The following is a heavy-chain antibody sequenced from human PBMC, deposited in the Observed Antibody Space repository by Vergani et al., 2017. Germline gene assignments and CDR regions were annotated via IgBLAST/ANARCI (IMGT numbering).Heavy chain of an antibody. Sequence: QLQLQESGPGLVKPSATLSLTCSVSGASIRSSNYYWGWIRQPPGKGLEWIASIYYSGSTYYNPSLKSRVTISVDTSKNQFSLKLSSVTAADTAVYFCARPSTLDWLVKLGWIDPWGQGSLVTVSS. D-gene: IGHD6-19*01. CDR2: IYYSGST. J-gene: IGHJ5*02. CDR3: ARPSTLDWLVKLGWIDP. V-gene: IGHV4-39*01. CDR1: GASIRSSNYY.